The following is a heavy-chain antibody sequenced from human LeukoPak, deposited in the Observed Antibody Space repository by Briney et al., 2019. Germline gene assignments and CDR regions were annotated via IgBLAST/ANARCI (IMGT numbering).Heavy chain of an antibody. J-gene: IGHJ4*02. Sequence: ASVKVSCKASGYTFTSYYLHWVRQAPGQGLEWMGIINPSSGSTSYAQKFQGRVTMTRDTSTSTVYMELSGLRSEDTAVYYCARDKSWVIGFDYWGQGSLVTVSS. D-gene: IGHD3-22*01. CDR3: ARDKSWVIGFDY. V-gene: IGHV1-46*01. CDR1: GYTFTSYY. CDR2: INPSSGST.